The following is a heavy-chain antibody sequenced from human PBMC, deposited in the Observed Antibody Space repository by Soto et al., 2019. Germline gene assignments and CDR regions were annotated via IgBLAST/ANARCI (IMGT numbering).Heavy chain of an antibody. CDR2: IIPIFGTA. Sequence: SVKVCCKASLGTFSSYAISWVRQAPGQGLEWMGGIIPIFGTANYAQKFQGRVTITADESTSTAYMELSSLRSEDTAVYYCARDKGIYYFDYWGQGTLVTVSS. J-gene: IGHJ4*02. D-gene: IGHD2-15*01. CDR3: ARDKGIYYFDY. V-gene: IGHV1-69*13. CDR1: LGTFSSYA.